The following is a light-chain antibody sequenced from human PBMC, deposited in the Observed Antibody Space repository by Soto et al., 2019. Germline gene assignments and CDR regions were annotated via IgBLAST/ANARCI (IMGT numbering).Light chain of an antibody. J-gene: IGLJ1*01. CDR2: EVT. V-gene: IGLV2-14*01. CDR3: CSYASTSTV. Sequence: QSALTQPASVSGSPGQSITISCTGISSDVDDYKDVSWYQQHPGKAPKLMIYEVTYRPSGVSNRFSGSKSGNTASLTISGLQAEDEADYYCCSYASTSTVFGAGTKLTVL. CDR1: SSDVDDYKD.